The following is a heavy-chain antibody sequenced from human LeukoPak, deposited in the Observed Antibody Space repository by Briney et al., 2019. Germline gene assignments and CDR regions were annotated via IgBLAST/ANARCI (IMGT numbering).Heavy chain of an antibody. Sequence: GGSLRLSCAASGFTFSSYGMSWVRQAPGKGLEWVSAISGSGGSTYYADSVKGRFTISRDNSKNTLYLQMNSLRAEDTAVYYCAREAGYDILTGGAYYYYYMDVWGKGTTVTISS. V-gene: IGHV3-23*01. D-gene: IGHD3-9*01. CDR2: ISGSGGST. CDR3: AREAGYDILTGGAYYYYYMDV. CDR1: GFTFSSYG. J-gene: IGHJ6*03.